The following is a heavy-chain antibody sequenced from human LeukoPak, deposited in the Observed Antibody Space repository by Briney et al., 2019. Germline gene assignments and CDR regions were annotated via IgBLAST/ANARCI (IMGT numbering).Heavy chain of an antibody. CDR2: ISGGGETT. Sequence: GGSLRLSCAASGFTFNNYAVNWVRQAPGKGLEWVSSISGGGETTYYVDSAKGRFTISRDNSQNTLYLQMNSLRAEDTAVYYCARDYADYVGYFFFDYWGQGTLVTVSS. D-gene: IGHD4-17*01. J-gene: IGHJ4*02. CDR3: ARDYADYVGYFFFDY. CDR1: GFTFNNYA. V-gene: IGHV3-23*01.